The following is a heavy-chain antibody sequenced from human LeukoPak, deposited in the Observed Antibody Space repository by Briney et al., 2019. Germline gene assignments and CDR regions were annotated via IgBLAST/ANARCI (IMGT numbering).Heavy chain of an antibody. D-gene: IGHD5-12*01. V-gene: IGHV3-23*01. CDR1: GFTFSSYA. Sequence: GGSLRLSCAASGFTFSSYAMSWVRQAPGKGLAWVSAISGSGGSTYYADSVKGRFTISRDNSKNTLYLQMNSLRAEDTAVYYCAKSKGSGYDWDYWGQGTLVTVSS. CDR3: AKSKGSGYDWDY. CDR2: ISGSGGST. J-gene: IGHJ4*02.